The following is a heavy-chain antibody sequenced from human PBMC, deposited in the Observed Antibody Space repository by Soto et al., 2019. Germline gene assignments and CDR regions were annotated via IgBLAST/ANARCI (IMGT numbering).Heavy chain of an antibody. V-gene: IGHV3-30*18. CDR1: GFTFSSYG. J-gene: IGHJ4*02. D-gene: IGHD3-16*02. Sequence: QVQLVESGGGVVQPGRSLRLSCAASGFTFSSYGMHWVRQAPGKGLEWVAGISYDGSNKYYADSVKGRFTISRDNSKNTLYLQMNSLRAEDTAVYYCAKEGLAFSMITFGGVIVENYFDYWGQGTLVTVSS. CDR3: AKEGLAFSMITFGGVIVENYFDY. CDR2: ISYDGSNK.